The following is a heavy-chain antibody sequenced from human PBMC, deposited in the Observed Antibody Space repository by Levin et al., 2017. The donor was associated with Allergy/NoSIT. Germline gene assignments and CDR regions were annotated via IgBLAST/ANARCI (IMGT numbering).Heavy chain of an antibody. CDR3: ARDSGVYCSGGSCDSGLFQH. CDR1: GYTFTSYG. J-gene: IGHJ1*01. Sequence: GASVKVSCKASGYTFTSYGISWVRQAPGQGLEWMGWISAYNGNTNYAQKLQGRVTMTTDTSTSTAYMELRSLRSDDTAVYYCARDSGVYCSGGSCDSGLFQHWGQGTLVTVSS. CDR2: ISAYNGNT. V-gene: IGHV1-18*01. D-gene: IGHD2-15*01.